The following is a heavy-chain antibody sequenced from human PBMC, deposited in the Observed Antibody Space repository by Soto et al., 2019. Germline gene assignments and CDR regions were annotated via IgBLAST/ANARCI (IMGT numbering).Heavy chain of an antibody. D-gene: IGHD3-22*01. CDR1: GFTFSGSA. CDR3: TRHRYDSSGYYAFDI. V-gene: IGHV3-73*01. Sequence: GSLRLSCAASGFTFSGSAMHWVRQASGKGLEWVGRIRSKANSYATAYAASVKGRFAISRDDSKNTAYLQMNSLKTEDTAVYYCTRHRYDSSGYYAFDIWGQGTMVTVSS. CDR2: IRSKANSYAT. J-gene: IGHJ3*02.